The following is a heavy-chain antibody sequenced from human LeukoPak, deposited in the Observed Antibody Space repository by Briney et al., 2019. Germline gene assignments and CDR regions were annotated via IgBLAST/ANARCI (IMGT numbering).Heavy chain of an antibody. D-gene: IGHD3-22*01. Sequence: SETLSLTCTVSGGSISSHSWSWIRQPPGKGLEWIGNIYYSGSIKYSPSLKSRVTTSVDTSKNQFSLKLSSVTAADTAVYYCARDQNYDSSGSFGMDVWGQGTTVTASS. CDR3: ARDQNYDSSGSFGMDV. CDR1: GGSISSHS. J-gene: IGHJ6*02. V-gene: IGHV4-59*11. CDR2: IYYSGSI.